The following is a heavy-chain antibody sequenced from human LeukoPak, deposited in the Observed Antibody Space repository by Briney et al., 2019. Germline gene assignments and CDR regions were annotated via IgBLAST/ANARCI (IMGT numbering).Heavy chain of an antibody. Sequence: SETLSLTCTVSGGSISSGGYYWSWIRQHPGKGLEWIGYIYYSGSTYYNPSLKSRDTISVDTSKNQFSLKLSSVTAADTAVYYCARDRGAKTSARMTTVVKGLAFDIWGQGAMVTVSS. CDR1: GGSISSGGYY. J-gene: IGHJ3*02. CDR2: IYYSGST. D-gene: IGHD4-23*01. CDR3: ARDRGAKTSARMTTVVKGLAFDI. V-gene: IGHV4-31*03.